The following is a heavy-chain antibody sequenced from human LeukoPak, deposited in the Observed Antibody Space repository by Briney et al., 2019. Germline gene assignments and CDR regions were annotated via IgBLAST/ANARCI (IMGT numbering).Heavy chain of an antibody. CDR2: IEADGNRI. D-gene: IGHD2-2*01. CDR3: AKGEVPAGRGYYFDY. J-gene: IGHJ4*02. Sequence: PGGSLRLSCAASGFSFSTHWMSWVRQAPGKGPEWVANIEADGNRIYYVDSVKGRFTISRDDSKNTLYLQMNSLRAEDTAVYYCAKGEVPAGRGYYFDYWGQGTLVTVSS. CDR1: GFSFSTHW. V-gene: IGHV3-7*03.